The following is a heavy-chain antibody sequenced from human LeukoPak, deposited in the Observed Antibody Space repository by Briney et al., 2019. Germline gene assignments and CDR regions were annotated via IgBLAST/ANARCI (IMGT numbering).Heavy chain of an antibody. Sequence: SETLSLTCTVSGGSISSYYWSWIRQPPGKGLEWIGYIYYNGITNYNPSLKSRVTISVDTSKNQLSLKLSSVTAADPAVYFCARIPNYYGSGSYVDYWGQGTLVTVSS. V-gene: IGHV4-59*01. CDR2: IYYNGIT. J-gene: IGHJ4*02. CDR3: ARIPNYYGSGSYVDY. D-gene: IGHD3-10*01. CDR1: GGSISSYY.